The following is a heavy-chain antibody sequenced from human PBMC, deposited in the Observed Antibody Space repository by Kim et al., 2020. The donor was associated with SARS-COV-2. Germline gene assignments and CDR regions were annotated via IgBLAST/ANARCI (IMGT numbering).Heavy chain of an antibody. Sequence: SETLSLTCAVYGGSFSGFYWSWIRLPPGKGLEWVGEIHPFGSADYNPAHKGRVTISLDTSRGQLSLKLNSVTAADSAAYFCSRGRDQAKSGDYWGQGTLVTVSS. J-gene: IGHJ4*02. CDR3: SRGRDQAKSGDY. CDR1: GGSFSGFY. V-gene: IGHV4-34*01. D-gene: IGHD3-10*01. CDR2: IHPFGSA.